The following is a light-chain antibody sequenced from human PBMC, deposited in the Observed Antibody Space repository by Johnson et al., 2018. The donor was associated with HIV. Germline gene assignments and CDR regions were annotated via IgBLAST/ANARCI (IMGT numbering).Light chain of an antibody. Sequence: QAVLTQPPSVSAAPGQKVTISCSGNRSNIGDNFVSWYQHLPGTAPKLLGYDTSKRPSGIPDRFSGSKSGTSANLGITGLQPGDEDDYYCGTWDSSLSGYVFGSGTKCTVL. V-gene: IGLV1-51*01. CDR2: DTS. CDR1: RSNIGDNF. CDR3: GTWDSSLSGYV. J-gene: IGLJ1*01.